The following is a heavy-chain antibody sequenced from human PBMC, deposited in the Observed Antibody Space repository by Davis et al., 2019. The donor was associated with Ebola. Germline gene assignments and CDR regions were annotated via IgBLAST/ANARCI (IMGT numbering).Heavy chain of an antibody. Sequence: GESLKISCEASGFSFGYYYMSWIRQAPGKGLEWLSYISGSGTTTYHVDSVKGRFTISRDNAQNSLFLQMNSLRAEDTAVYYCARAGFYYESSDYYEYPTWFDPWGQGTLVTVSS. J-gene: IGHJ5*02. V-gene: IGHV3-11*01. D-gene: IGHD3-22*01. CDR3: ARAGFYYESSDYYEYPTWFDP. CDR1: GFSFGYYY. CDR2: ISGSGTTT.